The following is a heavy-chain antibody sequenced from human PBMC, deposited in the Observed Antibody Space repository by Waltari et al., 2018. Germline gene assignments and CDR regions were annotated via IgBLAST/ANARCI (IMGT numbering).Heavy chain of an antibody. D-gene: IGHD3-3*01. CDR1: GFPFSTHW. CDR2: IKQDESEK. CDR3: ARGLLEWLLSYWYFDL. V-gene: IGHV3-7*01. Sequence: EVQLMESGGDLVQPGGSLRLSCVASGFPFSTHWIRWVRQAPGKGLEWVANIKQDESEKYYVDSVKGRFTISRDNTKNSVYLQMNSLRAEDTAVYYCARGLLEWLLSYWYFDLWGRGTLVTVSS. J-gene: IGHJ2*01.